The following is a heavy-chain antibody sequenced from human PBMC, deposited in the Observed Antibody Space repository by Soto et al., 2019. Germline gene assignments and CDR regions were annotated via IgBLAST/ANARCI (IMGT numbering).Heavy chain of an antibody. CDR2: ISGSGGST. Sequence: GGSLRLSCAASGFTFSSYAMSWVRQAPGKGLEWVSAISGSGGSTYYADSVKGRFTISRDNSKNTLYLQMNSLRAEDTAVYYCEKDRGNSGIDENWFDPWGQVTLVTVSS. CDR3: EKDRGNSGIDENWFDP. V-gene: IGHV3-23*01. J-gene: IGHJ5*02. CDR1: GFTFSSYA. D-gene: IGHD6-25*01.